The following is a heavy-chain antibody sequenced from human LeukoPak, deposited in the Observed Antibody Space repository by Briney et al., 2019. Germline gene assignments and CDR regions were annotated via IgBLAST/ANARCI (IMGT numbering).Heavy chain of an antibody. CDR3: ARAIGQQLVRDFDY. CDR1: GYTFTGYY. J-gene: IGHJ4*02. Sequence: GASVKVSCKPSGYTFTGYYMHWVRQAPGQGLEWMGWINPNSGGTNYAQKFQGRVTMTRDTSTSTACMELSRLRSDDTAVYYCARAIGQQLVRDFDYWGQGTLVTVSS. V-gene: IGHV1-2*02. CDR2: INPNSGGT. D-gene: IGHD6-13*01.